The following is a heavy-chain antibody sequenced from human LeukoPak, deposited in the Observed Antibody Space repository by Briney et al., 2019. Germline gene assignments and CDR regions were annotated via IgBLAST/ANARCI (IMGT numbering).Heavy chain of an antibody. CDR3: AKRSVVFRFFLVGFHKEAYYFDS. CDR2: LSGSGGGT. Sequence: GGSLRLSCAVSGITLSNYGISWVRQAPGKGLEWVAGLSGSGGGTNYADSVQGRFTISRDNHKNTPYLQLNSLRAEDTAVYCCAKRSVVFRFFLVGFHKEAYYFDSWGQGALVTVSS. V-gene: IGHV3-23*01. D-gene: IGHD2/OR15-2a*01. J-gene: IGHJ4*02. CDR1: GITLSNYG.